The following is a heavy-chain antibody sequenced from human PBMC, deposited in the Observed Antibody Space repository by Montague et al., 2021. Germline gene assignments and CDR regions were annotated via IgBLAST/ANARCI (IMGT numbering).Heavy chain of an antibody. CDR1: GFFFSSLW. V-gene: IGHV3-74*01. CDR3: VRDRPTAWFDS. D-gene: IGHD5-18*01. J-gene: IGHJ5*01. Sequence: SLRLSCAASGFFFSSLWMHWVRQAPGKGLVWVSQITSDGSDTNYADPVKGRFTISRDNAKSTLYLQMNSLRDEDTAVYYCVRDRPTAWFDSWGQGTLVTVSS. CDR2: ITSDGSDT.